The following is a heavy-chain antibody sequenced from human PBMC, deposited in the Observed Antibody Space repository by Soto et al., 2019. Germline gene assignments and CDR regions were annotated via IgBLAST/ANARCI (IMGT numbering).Heavy chain of an antibody. CDR3: ARFPSISGSYKVRLDP. J-gene: IGHJ5*02. D-gene: IGHD1-26*01. Sequence: SETLSLTCTVSGGSISSYYWSWIRQPPGKGLEWIGYIYYSGSTNYNPSLKSRVTISVDTSKNQFSLKLSSVTAADTAVYYCARFPSISGSYKVRLDPWGQGTLVTVSS. CDR2: IYYSGST. CDR1: GGSISSYY. V-gene: IGHV4-59*01.